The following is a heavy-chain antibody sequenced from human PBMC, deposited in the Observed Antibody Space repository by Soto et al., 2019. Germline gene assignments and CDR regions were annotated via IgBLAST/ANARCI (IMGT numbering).Heavy chain of an antibody. V-gene: IGHV1-8*01. CDR1: GYTFTSYD. J-gene: IGHJ6*03. Sequence: QVQLVQSGAEVKKPGASVKVSCKASGYTFTSYDINWVRQATGQGLEWMGWMNPNSGNTGYAQKFQGRVTMTGNTSISTAYMELSSLRSEDTAVYYCARGLRITILGVVHYYYYYMDVWGKGTTVTVSS. CDR3: ARGLRITILGVVHYYYYYMDV. D-gene: IGHD3-3*01. CDR2: MNPNSGNT.